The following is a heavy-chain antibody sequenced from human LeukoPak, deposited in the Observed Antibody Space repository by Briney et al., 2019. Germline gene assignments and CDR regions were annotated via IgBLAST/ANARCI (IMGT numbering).Heavy chain of an antibody. CDR3: ARASLLAPSDLGYCSSTSCRYMGAYFDY. D-gene: IGHD2-2*01. J-gene: IGHJ4*02. CDR1: GYTFNSYG. CDR2: ISAYNGNT. V-gene: IGHV1-18*04. Sequence: ASVKVSCKASGYTFNSYGISWVRHAPGQAFEWMRWISAYNGNTNYTQKLQGRVAMTTDTSTSTAYMELRSLRSDDTAVHYCARASLLAPSDLGYCSSTSCRYMGAYFDYWGQGTLVTVSS.